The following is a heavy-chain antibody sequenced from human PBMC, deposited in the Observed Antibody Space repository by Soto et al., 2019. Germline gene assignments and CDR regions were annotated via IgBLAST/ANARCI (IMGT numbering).Heavy chain of an antibody. Sequence: SETLSLTCTVSGGSIRSFSWSWIRQPPGRGLEWIGYIYNSGSTNYNPSLKSRATISVDTSKNQFSLTLTSVTAADTAVYYCARFHKYSEANWFDPWGQGTLVTVSS. V-gene: IGHV4-4*09. CDR2: IYNSGST. J-gene: IGHJ5*02. D-gene: IGHD2-15*01. CDR1: GGSIRSFS. CDR3: ARFHKYSEANWFDP.